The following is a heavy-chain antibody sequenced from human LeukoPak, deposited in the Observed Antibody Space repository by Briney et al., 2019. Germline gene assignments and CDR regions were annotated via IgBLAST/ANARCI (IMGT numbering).Heavy chain of an antibody. Sequence: GGSLRLSCAASGFTFSSYSMNWVRQAPGKGLEWVSSISSSSSYIYYADSVKGRFTISRDNAKNSLYLQMNSLRAEDTAVYYCARETDTAMDDAFDIWGQGTMVTVSS. CDR2: ISSSSSYI. J-gene: IGHJ3*02. CDR1: GFTFSSYS. V-gene: IGHV3-21*01. CDR3: ARETDTAMDDAFDI. D-gene: IGHD5-18*01.